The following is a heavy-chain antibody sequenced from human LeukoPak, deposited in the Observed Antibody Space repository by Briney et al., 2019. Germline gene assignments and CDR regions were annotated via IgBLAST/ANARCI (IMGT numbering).Heavy chain of an antibody. D-gene: IGHD4-23*01. CDR1: GYTFTCYG. CDR3: ARSIMTTVAYYYYYYMDV. V-gene: IGHV1-18*01. CDR2: ISAYNGNT. J-gene: IGHJ6*03. Sequence: ASVKVSCKASGYTFTCYGISWVRQAPGQGLEWMGWISAYNGNTNYAQKLQGRVTMTTDTSTSTAYMELRSLRSDDTAVYYCARSIMTTVAYYYYYYMDVWGKGTTVTVSS.